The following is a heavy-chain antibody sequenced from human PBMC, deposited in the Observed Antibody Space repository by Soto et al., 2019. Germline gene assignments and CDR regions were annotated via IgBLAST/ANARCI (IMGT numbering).Heavy chain of an antibody. CDR1: NGSISSRSSY. J-gene: IGHJ4*02. CDR3: GGQDYGAKGYYFEY. Sequence: QLQLQESGSGLVKPSETLSLTCIVSNGSISSRSSYWGWIRQTPGKGLEWIGSIYYIGNTYYNPSLKSRVTISIDTSKTQFSLKMNSVTAADTAVYFCGGQDYGAKGYYFEYWGQGALVTVSS. D-gene: IGHD4-17*01. CDR2: IYYIGNT. V-gene: IGHV4-39*01.